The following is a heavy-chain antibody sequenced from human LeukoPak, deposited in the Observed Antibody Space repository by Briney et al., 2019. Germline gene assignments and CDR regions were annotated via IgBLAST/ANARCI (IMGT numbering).Heavy chain of an antibody. J-gene: IGHJ3*02. Sequence: SETLSLTCAVSDDSFSSHYWTWIRQPPGKGLEWIGYISYIGSTNHNPSLKSRVTISIDTSKNEFSLKLTSVTAADTAVYYCARDLVTVTKGFDIWGQGTMVTVSS. CDR2: ISYIGST. V-gene: IGHV4-59*11. CDR3: ARDLVTVTKGFDI. D-gene: IGHD4-17*01. CDR1: DDSFSSHY.